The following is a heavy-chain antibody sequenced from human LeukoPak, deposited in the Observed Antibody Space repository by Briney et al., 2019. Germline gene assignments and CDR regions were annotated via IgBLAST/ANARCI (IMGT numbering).Heavy chain of an antibody. CDR3: AREYGYNTAHFDY. Sequence: GGSLRLSCAASGFTFSNYWMHWVRPAPGKGLVRVSRINMDGSITSYADSVKGRFIISRDNAKSTLYLQMNSLRAESTAVYYCAREYGYNTAHFDYWGQGTLVTVSS. CDR2: INMDGSIT. J-gene: IGHJ4*02. D-gene: IGHD5-24*01. CDR1: GFTFSNYW. V-gene: IGHV3-74*01.